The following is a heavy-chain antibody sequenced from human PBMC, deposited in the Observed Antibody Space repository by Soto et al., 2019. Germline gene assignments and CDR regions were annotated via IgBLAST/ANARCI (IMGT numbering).Heavy chain of an antibody. Sequence: QVQLVQSGAEVKKPGSSVKVSCKASGGTFSSYAISWVRQAPGQGLEWMGGIIPIFGTANHAQKFQGRVTMTTDDSTSTADMEVSSVGSEDTAVYYCAKPDGGEERATTAGKYWGQGALVTVSS. V-gene: IGHV1-69*05. D-gene: IGHD3-10*01. CDR3: AKPDGGEERATTAGKY. J-gene: IGHJ4*02. CDR2: IIPIFGTA. CDR1: GGTFSSYA.